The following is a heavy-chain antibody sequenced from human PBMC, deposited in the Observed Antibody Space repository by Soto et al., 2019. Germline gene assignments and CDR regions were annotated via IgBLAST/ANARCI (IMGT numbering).Heavy chain of an antibody. CDR1: GGTFSSYT. Sequence: QVQMVQSGAEVKKPGSSVKVSCKASGGTFSSYTITWVRQAPGQGLEWMGRITATFGIANYAQKCQGRVTISAENTTSTGYMELSSLTSEDTAVYYCGSSETAVGQSDYWGQGTLVTVSP. V-gene: IGHV1-69*02. CDR2: ITATFGIA. D-gene: IGHD5-18*01. J-gene: IGHJ4*02. CDR3: GSSETAVGQSDY.